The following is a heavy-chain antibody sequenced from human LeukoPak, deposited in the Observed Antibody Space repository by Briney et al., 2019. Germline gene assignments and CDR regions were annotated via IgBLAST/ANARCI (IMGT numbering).Heavy chain of an antibody. CDR1: GGSVSSGSYY. V-gene: IGHV4-61*01. J-gene: IGHJ3*02. CDR2: IYYSGST. CDR3: ARVRDDSSGFGAFDI. Sequence: PSETLSLTCTVSGGSVSSGSYYWSWIRQPPGKGLEWIGYIYYSGSTNYNPSLKSRVTISVDTSKNQFSLKLSSVTAADTAVYYCARVRDDSSGFGAFDIWGQGTMVTVSS. D-gene: IGHD3-22*01.